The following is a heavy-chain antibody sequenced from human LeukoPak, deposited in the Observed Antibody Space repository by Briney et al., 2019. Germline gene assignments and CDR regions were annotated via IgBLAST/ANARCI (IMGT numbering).Heavy chain of an antibody. V-gene: IGHV5-51*01. Sequence: GESLKISCKASGYILTSYWSGWVRQMPGKGLEWMGIIDTSDSETRYAPSFQGQVTISVDKSLTTSELQWNSLKASDTAMYYCARQTAMGRSGDYWGQGTLVTVSS. D-gene: IGHD5-18*01. CDR1: GYILTSYW. J-gene: IGHJ4*02. CDR3: ARQTAMGRSGDY. CDR2: IDTSDSET.